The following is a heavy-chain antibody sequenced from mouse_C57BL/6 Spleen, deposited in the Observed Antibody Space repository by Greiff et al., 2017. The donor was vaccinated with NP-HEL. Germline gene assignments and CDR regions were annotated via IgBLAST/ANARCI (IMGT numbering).Heavy chain of an antibody. CDR3: TRAGYGDDGLFAY. Sequence: QVQLQQSGAELVRPGASVTLSCKASGYTFTDYEMHWVKQTPVHGLEWIGAIDPATGGTAYNQKFKGKAILTADKSSSTAYMELRSLTSEDSAVDYCTRAGYGDDGLFAYWGQGTLVTVSA. CDR2: IDPATGGT. J-gene: IGHJ3*01. CDR1: GYTFTDYE. D-gene: IGHD2-2*01. V-gene: IGHV1-15*01.